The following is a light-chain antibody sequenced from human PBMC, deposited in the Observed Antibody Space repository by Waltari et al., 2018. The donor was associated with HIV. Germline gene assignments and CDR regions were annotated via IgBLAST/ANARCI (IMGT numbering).Light chain of an antibody. CDR3: SSYTSRAVSTYV. J-gene: IGLJ1*01. V-gene: IGLV2-14*01. CDR2: EVS. CDR1: SSDVGGYNY. Sequence: QSALTQPASVSGSPGQSITISCIGTSSDVGGYNYVSWYQPHPGKAPKVMIYEVSNRPSGISDRFSGSKSGNTASLTISGLQAEDEADYYCSSYTSRAVSTYVFGTGTKVTVL.